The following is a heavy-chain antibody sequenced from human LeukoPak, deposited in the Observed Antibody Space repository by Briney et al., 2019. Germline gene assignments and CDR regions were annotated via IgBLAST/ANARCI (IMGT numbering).Heavy chain of an antibody. Sequence: GGSLRLSCAASGFTFSSYAMHWVRQAPGKGLEWVAVISYDGSNKYYADSVKGRFTISRDNSKNTLYLQMNSLRAEDTAVYYCARDSDYYDSSGYYYFDYWGQGTLVTVSS. V-gene: IGHV3-30-3*01. J-gene: IGHJ4*02. D-gene: IGHD3-22*01. CDR1: GFTFSSYA. CDR2: ISYDGSNK. CDR3: ARDSDYYDSSGYYYFDY.